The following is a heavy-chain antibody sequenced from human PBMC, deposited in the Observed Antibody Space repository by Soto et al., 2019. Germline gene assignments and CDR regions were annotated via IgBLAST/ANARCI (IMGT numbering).Heavy chain of an antibody. J-gene: IGHJ6*02. CDR2: ISAYNGNT. V-gene: IGHV1-18*04. Sequence: ASVKVSCKASGYTFTSYGISWVRQAPGQGXEWMGWISAYNGNTNYAQKLQGRVTMTTDTSTSTAYMELRSLRSDDTAVYYCARRESIAARPPYYYGMDVWGQGTTVTVSS. CDR3: ARRESIAARPPYYYGMDV. CDR1: GYTFTSYG. D-gene: IGHD6-6*01.